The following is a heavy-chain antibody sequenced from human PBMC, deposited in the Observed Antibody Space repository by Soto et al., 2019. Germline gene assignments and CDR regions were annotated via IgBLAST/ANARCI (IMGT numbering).Heavy chain of an antibody. CDR2: IYYSGST. V-gene: IGHV4-61*01. CDR1: GGSVSSGSYY. J-gene: IGHJ6*02. D-gene: IGHD1-1*01. Sequence: SETLSLTCTVSGGSVSSGSYYWSWIRQPPGKGLEWIGYIYYSGSTNYNPSLKSRVTISVDTSKNRFSLKLSSVTAADTAVYYCAREQLENYYYYYGMDVWGQGTTVTVSS. CDR3: AREQLENYYYYYGMDV.